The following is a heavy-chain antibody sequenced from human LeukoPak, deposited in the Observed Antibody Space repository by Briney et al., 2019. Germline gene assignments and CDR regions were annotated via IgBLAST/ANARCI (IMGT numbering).Heavy chain of an antibody. CDR2: INGDGSST. CDR1: GFTLSYYW. Sequence: GGSLRLSCAASGFTLSYYWMHWVRQGPGKGLVWVSTINGDGSSTNYADSVKGRFTISRDNAKSTLYLEMNSLRVEDTAVYYCARDPRNKGFDPWGQGTLVTVSS. CDR3: ARDPRNKGFDP. V-gene: IGHV3-74*01. J-gene: IGHJ5*02. D-gene: IGHD1/OR15-1a*01.